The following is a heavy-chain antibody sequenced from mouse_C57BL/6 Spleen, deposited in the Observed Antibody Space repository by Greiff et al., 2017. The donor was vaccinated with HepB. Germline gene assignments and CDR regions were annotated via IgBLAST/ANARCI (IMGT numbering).Heavy chain of an antibody. V-gene: IGHV1-64*01. J-gene: IGHJ3*01. CDR3: ANWDAWFAY. CDR2: IHPNSVST. Sequence: QVQLQQPGAELFKPGASVTFSFPSSGYTFPLSFLPCFNPRPGQGLEWIGIIHPNSVSTNYNEKFKSKATLTVDKSSSTAYMQLSSLTSEDSAVYYCANWDAWFAYWGQGTLVTVSA. D-gene: IGHD4-1*01. CDR1: GYTFPLSF.